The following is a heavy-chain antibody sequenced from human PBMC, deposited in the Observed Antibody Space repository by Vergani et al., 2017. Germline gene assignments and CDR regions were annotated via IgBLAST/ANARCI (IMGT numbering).Heavy chain of an antibody. CDR2: ISPDGSAT. Sequence: EVQLLESGGGLVQPGGSLRLSCAASGFTFSSYAMSWVRQAPEKGLEWVAHISPDGSATSYVDSVKGRFTISRDNTKNSLSLQMSGLRVEDTAVYYCVRLPSGPCNFDLWGRGTLITVSS. J-gene: IGHJ2*01. D-gene: IGHD6-25*01. CDR1: GFTFSSYA. V-gene: IGHV3-7*01. CDR3: VRLPSGPCNFDL.